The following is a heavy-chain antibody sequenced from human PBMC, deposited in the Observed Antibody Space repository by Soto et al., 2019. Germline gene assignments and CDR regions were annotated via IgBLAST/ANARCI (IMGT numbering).Heavy chain of an antibody. CDR2: TYYRSKWYN. CDR1: GDSVSSNSAA. D-gene: IGHD1-26*01. J-gene: IGHJ4*02. CDR3: AREARIVGATTCYFDY. V-gene: IGHV6-1*01. Sequence: PSQTLSLTCAISGDSVSSNSAAWNWIRQSPSRGLEWLGRTYYRSKWYNDYAVSVKSRITINPDTSKNQFSLQLNSVTPENTAVYYCAREARIVGATTCYFDYWGQGTLVTV.